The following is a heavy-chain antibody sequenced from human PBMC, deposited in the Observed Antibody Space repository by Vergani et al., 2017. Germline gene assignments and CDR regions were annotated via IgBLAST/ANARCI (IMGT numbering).Heavy chain of an antibody. D-gene: IGHD4-17*01. CDR2: IGYDGRIK. CDR3: AKDGRENSDYGYFDY. J-gene: IGHJ4*02. CDR1: GFSFNTYG. Sequence: QVQLVETGGGVVQPGGSLRLYCATSGFSFNTYGAHWVRQAPGKGLEWVAFIGYDGRIKYNVDSVKGRFTISRDTSKKTLSLQMRSRRAEDTAVYYCAKDGRENSDYGYFDYWGQGTLVTVSS. V-gene: IGHV3-30*02.